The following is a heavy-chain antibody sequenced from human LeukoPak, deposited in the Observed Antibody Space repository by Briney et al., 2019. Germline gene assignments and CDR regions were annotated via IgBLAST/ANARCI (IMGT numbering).Heavy chain of an antibody. CDR1: GFTVSSNY. CDR3: AKQKALAAAGTSPFDY. D-gene: IGHD6-13*01. Sequence: GGSLRLSCAASGFTVSSNYMSWVRQAPGKGLEWVSVIYSGGSTYYADSVKGRFTISRDNSKNTLYLQMNSLRAEDTAVYYCAKQKALAAAGTSPFDYWGQGTLVTVSS. V-gene: IGHV3-53*01. CDR2: IYSGGST. J-gene: IGHJ4*02.